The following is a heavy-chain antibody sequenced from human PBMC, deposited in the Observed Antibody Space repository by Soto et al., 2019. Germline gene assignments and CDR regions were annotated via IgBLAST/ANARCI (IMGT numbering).Heavy chain of an antibody. D-gene: IGHD6-13*01. CDR3: ARDIEAVPREFEY. CDR2: VYYTGTT. CDR1: VFSISSYF. Sequence: SSTXSLTCTIAVFSISSYFYIWFRQPPGKGLEWIGSVYYTGTTDYNPSLKSRVTISVDKSKTQFSLNLRSVTAADTAVYYCARDIEAVPREFEYWGRGTLVTVYS. V-gene: IGHV4-59*01. J-gene: IGHJ4*02.